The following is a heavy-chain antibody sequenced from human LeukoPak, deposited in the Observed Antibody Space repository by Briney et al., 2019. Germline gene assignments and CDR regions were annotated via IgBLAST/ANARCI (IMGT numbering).Heavy chain of an antibody. CDR1: GGSISSHY. J-gene: IGHJ4*02. V-gene: IGHV4-59*11. CDR3: ASDSSGYYVL. D-gene: IGHD3-22*01. Sequence: SETLSFTCTGSGGSISSHYWSWIRQPPGKGRVGIVNIYYSGTTNYNPSLSSRITISVNTSNNPFSLKLSSVTAAVTAVYSGASDSSGYYVLWGQGPRVTVSS. CDR2: IYYSGTT.